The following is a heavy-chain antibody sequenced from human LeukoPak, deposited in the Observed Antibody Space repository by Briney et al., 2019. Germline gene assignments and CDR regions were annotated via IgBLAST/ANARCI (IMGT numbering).Heavy chain of an antibody. CDR1: GYTFTSYY. CDR3: ARDLPNCSGGSCYPSYYFDY. J-gene: IGHJ4*02. D-gene: IGHD2-15*01. CDR2: INLSGGST. Sequence: ASVKVSCKASGYTFTSYYMHWVRQAPGQGLEWMGIINLSGGSTSYAQKFQGRVTMTRDTSTSTVYMEMSSLRSEDTAVYYCARDLPNCSGGSCYPSYYFDYWGQGTLVTVSS. V-gene: IGHV1-46*01.